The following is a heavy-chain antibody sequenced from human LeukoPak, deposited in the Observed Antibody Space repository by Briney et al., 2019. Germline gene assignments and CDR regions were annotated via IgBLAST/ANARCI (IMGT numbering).Heavy chain of an antibody. CDR1: VFTFSYYW. Sequence: GGSLRLSCAASVFTFSYYWMHWVRQAPGTVLVWVSRINSDGSSASYADSVKGRFTISRDNAKNTLYLQMNSLRAEDTAVYYCAREGGYDPFEYWGQGTLVTVSS. J-gene: IGHJ4*02. V-gene: IGHV3-74*01. CDR3: AREGGYDPFEY. CDR2: INSDGSSA. D-gene: IGHD5-12*01.